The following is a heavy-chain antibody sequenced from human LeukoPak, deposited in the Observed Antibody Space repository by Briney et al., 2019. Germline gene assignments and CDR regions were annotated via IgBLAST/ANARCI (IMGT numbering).Heavy chain of an antibody. Sequence: MTSETLSLTCAVSGDSVSSSNYYWSWIRQPPGKGLEWIGYIYYGGNTNYNPSLQSRVTISVDTSKSQFSLKLSSVTAADTAVYYCARLTRRSGNYFDYWGQGTLVTVSS. CDR3: ARLTRRSGNYFDY. V-gene: IGHV4-61*01. CDR1: GDSVSSSNYY. J-gene: IGHJ4*02. D-gene: IGHD1-1*01. CDR2: IYYGGNT.